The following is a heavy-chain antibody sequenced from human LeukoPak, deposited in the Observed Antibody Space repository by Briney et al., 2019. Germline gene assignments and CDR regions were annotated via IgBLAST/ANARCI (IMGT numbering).Heavy chain of an antibody. D-gene: IGHD3-22*01. J-gene: IGHJ4*02. CDR2: IYYSGST. CDR3: ARGGEYYYDSSGYFGY. Sequence: SETLSLTCTVSGGSISSYYWSWIRQPPGKGLEWIGYIYYSGSTNYNPSLKSRVTISVDTSKNQFSLKLSSVTAADTAVYYCARGGEYYYDSSGYFGYWGQGTLVTVSP. CDR1: GGSISSYY. V-gene: IGHV4-59*01.